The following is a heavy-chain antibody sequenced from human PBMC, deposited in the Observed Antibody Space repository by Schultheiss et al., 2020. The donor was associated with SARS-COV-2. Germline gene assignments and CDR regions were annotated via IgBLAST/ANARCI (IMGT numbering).Heavy chain of an antibody. D-gene: IGHD5-12*01. Sequence: GGSLRLSCKGSGYSFTSYWIGWVRQMPGKGLEWMGIIYPGDSDTRYSPSFQGQVTISADKSISTAYLQWSSLKASDTAMYYCARDRLGSTGYSGYVRNFDYWGQGTLVTVSS. CDR1: GYSFTSYW. CDR3: ARDRLGSTGYSGYVRNFDY. CDR2: IYPGDSDT. J-gene: IGHJ4*02. V-gene: IGHV5-51*01.